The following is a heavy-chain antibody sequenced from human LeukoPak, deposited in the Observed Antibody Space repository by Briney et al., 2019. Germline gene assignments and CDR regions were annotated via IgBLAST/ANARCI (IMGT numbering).Heavy chain of an antibody. CDR2: IYPPTGGT. V-gene: IGHV1-2*02. CDR1: VYTFTAYH. D-gene: IGHD3-16*01. CDR3: VRENWYYDH. Sequence: ASVKVSCKTSVYTFTAYHMHWVRQAPGQGLEFVGWIYPPTGGTVLAGKFQGRVTMTRDTSIAAAYMELSGLTFDDTAVYYCVRENWYYDHWGQGTLVTVSS. J-gene: IGHJ4*02.